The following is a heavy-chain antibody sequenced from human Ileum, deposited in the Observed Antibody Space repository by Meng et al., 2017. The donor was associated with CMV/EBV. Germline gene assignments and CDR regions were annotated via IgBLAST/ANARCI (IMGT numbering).Heavy chain of an antibody. CDR2: LRSDGSDK. D-gene: IGHD4-11*01. V-gene: IGHV3-30*02. J-gene: IGHJ4*02. CDR1: GFTLTSYG. CDR3: ARGTSPDDYRFQY. Sequence: QVHLREAGGGRVQPGGALTISCATSGFTLTSYGIHWVPQTPGNGLEWVAFLRSDGSDKRYADSVKGRFTISRDTSKNTLYLQMNSLTSEDTAIYYCARGTSPDDYRFQYWGQGTLVTVSS.